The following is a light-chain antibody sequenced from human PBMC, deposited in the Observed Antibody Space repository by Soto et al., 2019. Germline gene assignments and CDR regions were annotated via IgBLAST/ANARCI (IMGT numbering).Light chain of an antibody. CDR1: PNISSA. CDR3: QQYHDWPPT. CDR2: GAS. Sequence: IVMPQSPVTLSVSPGERVSLTCRASPNISSALAWYQQKPGQVPRLLIYGASTRATGIPARFSGSGSGTEFTLTISSLQAEDVEVYYCQQYHDWPPTFGQGTKVDIK. V-gene: IGKV3-15*01. J-gene: IGKJ1*01.